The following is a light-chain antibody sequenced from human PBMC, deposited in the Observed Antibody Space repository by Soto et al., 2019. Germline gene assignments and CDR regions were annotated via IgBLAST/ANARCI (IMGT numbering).Light chain of an antibody. V-gene: IGKV3-11*01. CDR1: QSVSSY. Sequence: EIVLTQSPATLSLSPGERATLSCRASQSVSSYLAWYQQKPGQAPRLLIYDASNRASGIPLRFSGSGSGTDFTLTISRLEPEDFAVYYCHQSFNWPPLTLGGGTKVAIK. CDR2: DAS. J-gene: IGKJ4*01. CDR3: HQSFNWPPLT.